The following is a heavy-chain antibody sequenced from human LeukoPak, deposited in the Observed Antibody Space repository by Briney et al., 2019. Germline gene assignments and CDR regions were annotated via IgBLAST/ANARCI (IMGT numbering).Heavy chain of an antibody. J-gene: IGHJ4*02. D-gene: IGHD4-11*01. V-gene: IGHV3-11*01. CDR1: VFTFSGYY. CDR3: ARGIRQYAKSYFDY. Sequence: GGSLRLSCAASVFTFSGYYMSWIRQAPGKGLEWGSYISSSGTTIYNTDSVKGRFTISRENAKNSLYLQMNSLRAEDTAVYYCARGIRQYAKSYFDYWGQGSLVTVSS. CDR2: ISSSGTTI.